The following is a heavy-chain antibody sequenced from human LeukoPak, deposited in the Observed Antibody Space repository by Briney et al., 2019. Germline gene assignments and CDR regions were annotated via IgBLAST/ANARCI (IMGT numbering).Heavy chain of an antibody. D-gene: IGHD2-15*01. J-gene: IGHJ4*02. CDR1: GFIFSKYS. CDR3: ARDGYCSSGSCYGSYDY. CDR2: ISSSSDTI. Sequence: GGSLRLSCAASGFIFSKYSMQWVRQAPGKGLEWVSYISSSSDTIYYADSVKGRFTISRDNAKNSLYLQMNSLRDEDTAVYYCARDGYCSSGSCYGSYDYWGQGTLVTVSS. V-gene: IGHV3-48*02.